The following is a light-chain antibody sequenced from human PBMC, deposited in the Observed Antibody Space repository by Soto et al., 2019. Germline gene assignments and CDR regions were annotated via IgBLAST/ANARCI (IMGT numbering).Light chain of an antibody. Sequence: QSALTQPPSASGSPGQSVTISCTGTSSDVGGYNFVSWYQQHPGKAPKLMIYEVSERPSGVPDRFSGSKSGNTASLTVPGLQAEDEADYYCSSYAGSNIVAFGGGTQLTVL. J-gene: IGLJ2*01. CDR2: EVS. CDR1: SSDVGGYNF. CDR3: SSYAGSNIVA. V-gene: IGLV2-8*01.